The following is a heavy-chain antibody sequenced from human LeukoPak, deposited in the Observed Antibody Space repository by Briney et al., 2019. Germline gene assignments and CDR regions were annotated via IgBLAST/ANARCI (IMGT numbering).Heavy chain of an antibody. CDR1: GYTFTGYY. J-gene: IGHJ4*02. V-gene: IGHV1-2*02. Sequence: GASVKVSCKASGYTFTGYYMHWVRQAPGQGLEWMGWINPNSGGTNYAQKFQGRVTMIRDTSISTAYMELSRLRSDDTAVYYCARDIEGIAAAVQVYWGQGTLVTVSS. D-gene: IGHD6-13*01. CDR2: INPNSGGT. CDR3: ARDIEGIAAAVQVY.